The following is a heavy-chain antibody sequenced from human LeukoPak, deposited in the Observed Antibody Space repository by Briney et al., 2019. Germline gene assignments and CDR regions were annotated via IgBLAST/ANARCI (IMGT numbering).Heavy chain of an antibody. J-gene: IGHJ2*01. CDR3: ARLTPDYGDWYFDL. V-gene: IGHV4-4*02. CDR1: GGSIRSSNW. Sequence: SETLSLTCAVSGGSIRSSNWWSWVRQPPGKGLEWIGEIYHSGTTNYNPSLKSRVTISVDTSKNQFSLKLSSVTAADTAVYYCARLTPDYGDWYFDLWGRGTLVTVSS. D-gene: IGHD4-17*01. CDR2: IYHSGTT.